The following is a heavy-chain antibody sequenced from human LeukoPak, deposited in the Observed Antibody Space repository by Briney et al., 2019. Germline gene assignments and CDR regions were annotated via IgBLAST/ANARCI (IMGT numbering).Heavy chain of an antibody. Sequence: PSETLSLTCAVYGGAFSGYYWSWIRQPPGKGLEWLGEINHSGSTNYNPSLKSRVTISVDTSKNQFSLKLSSVTAADTAVYYCAREWIQLWLTTFDYWGQGTLVTVSS. CDR2: INHSGST. CDR3: AREWIQLWLTTFDY. CDR1: GGAFSGYY. D-gene: IGHD5-18*01. V-gene: IGHV4-34*01. J-gene: IGHJ4*02.